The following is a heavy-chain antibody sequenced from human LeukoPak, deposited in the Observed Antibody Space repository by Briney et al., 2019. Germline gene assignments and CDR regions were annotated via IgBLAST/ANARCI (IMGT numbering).Heavy chain of an antibody. Sequence: QPGGSLRLSCAASGFTFGSHAMSWVRQAPGKGLEWVSTISGSAISTYYADSVKGRFTISRDNSKNTLYLQMNSLRPEDTAVYYCAKDFYPLGNYVIYFDYWGQGTLVTVSS. CDR1: GFTFGSHA. D-gene: IGHD1-7*01. CDR2: ISGSAIST. CDR3: AKDFYPLGNYVIYFDY. J-gene: IGHJ4*02. V-gene: IGHV3-23*01.